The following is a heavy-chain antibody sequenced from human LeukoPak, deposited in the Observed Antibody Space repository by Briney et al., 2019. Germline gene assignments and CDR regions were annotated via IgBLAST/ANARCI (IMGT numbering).Heavy chain of an antibody. D-gene: IGHD6-19*01. CDR3: AKASTHFLYSSGWYYLDY. V-gene: IGHV3-9*01. CDR1: GFTFDDYA. CDR2: ISWNSGSI. J-gene: IGHJ4*02. Sequence: GGSLRLSCAASGFTFDDYAMHWVRQAPGKGLEWVSGISWNSGSIGYADSVKGRFTISRDNAKNSLYLQMNSLRAEDTALYYCAKASTHFLYSSGWYYLDYWGQGTLVTVSS.